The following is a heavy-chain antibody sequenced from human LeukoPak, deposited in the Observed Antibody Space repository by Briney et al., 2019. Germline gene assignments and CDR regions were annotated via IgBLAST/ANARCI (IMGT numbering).Heavy chain of an antibody. J-gene: IGHJ4*02. CDR1: GFTFRNYG. Sequence: GGPLRLSCAASGFTFRNYGMHWVRLAPGKGLEWVAFIRYDGSIKYYVDSVKGRFTVSRGNSKNTLYLQMNSLRAEDTAVYYCAKDVNVGGDYFDYWGQGTLVTVSS. D-gene: IGHD3-10*01. CDR2: IRYDGSIK. V-gene: IGHV3-30*02. CDR3: AKDVNVGGDYFDY.